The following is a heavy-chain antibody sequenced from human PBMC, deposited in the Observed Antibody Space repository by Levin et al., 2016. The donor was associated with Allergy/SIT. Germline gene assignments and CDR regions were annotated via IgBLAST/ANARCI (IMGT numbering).Heavy chain of an antibody. Sequence: GESLKISCTASGFTLSSYSMNWVRQTPGKGLEWLSSISTTTYYKRYADSVTGRFTISRDDAKNSLYLQMNSLRVEDTAVYYCARDLAPPTIAARWFDPWGQGTLVTVSS. CDR3: ARDLAPPTIAARWFDP. J-gene: IGHJ5*02. D-gene: IGHD6-6*01. V-gene: IGHV3-21*01. CDR1: GFTLSSYS. CDR2: ISTTTYYK.